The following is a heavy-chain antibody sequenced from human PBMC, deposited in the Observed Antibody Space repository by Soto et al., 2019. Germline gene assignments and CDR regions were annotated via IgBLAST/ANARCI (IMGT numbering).Heavy chain of an antibody. CDR3: ARGRLKAGSLEDY. D-gene: IGHD1-1*01. Sequence: AGSLRLSCAASGFTLSSYGMHWVRQAPGKGLEWVAVIWYDGSNKYYADSVKGRFTISRDNSKNTLYLQMNSLRAEDTAVYYCARGRLKAGSLEDYWGQGTLVTVSA. V-gene: IGHV3-33*01. J-gene: IGHJ4*02. CDR2: IWYDGSNK. CDR1: GFTLSSYG.